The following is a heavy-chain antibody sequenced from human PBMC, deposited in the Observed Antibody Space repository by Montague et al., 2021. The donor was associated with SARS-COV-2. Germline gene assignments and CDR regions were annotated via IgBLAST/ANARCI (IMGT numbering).Heavy chain of an antibody. V-gene: IGHV2-70*01. CDR3: ARSHYDILTGYYTVFDY. CDR2: IDWXXXK. Sequence: PALVKPTQTLTLTCTFSGFSLSTSGMCVSWIRQPPGKALEWLALIDWXXXKYYSTSLKTRLTISKDTSKHQVVLTMTNMDPVDTATYYCARSHYDILTGYYTVFDYWGQGTLVTVSS. D-gene: IGHD3-9*01. J-gene: IGHJ4*02. CDR1: GFSLSTSGMC.